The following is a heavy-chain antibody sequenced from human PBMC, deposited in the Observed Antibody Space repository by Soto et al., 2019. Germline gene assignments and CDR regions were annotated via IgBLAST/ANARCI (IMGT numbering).Heavy chain of an antibody. CDR1: GGSLSNYG. J-gene: IGHJ6*04. V-gene: IGHV1-69*12. Sequence: QVQLVQSGAEVKKPGSSVKVSCKASGGSLSNYGISWVRQAPGQGLEWMGAIIPVFGTPNYAQKFQDRVTSTAYXPTTTVYMEVRSLTSEDTAVYYCARGDATKIVVTTYYAMDVWGKGTTVTVSS. CDR2: IIPVFGTP. D-gene: IGHD3-22*01. CDR3: ARGDATKIVVTTYYAMDV.